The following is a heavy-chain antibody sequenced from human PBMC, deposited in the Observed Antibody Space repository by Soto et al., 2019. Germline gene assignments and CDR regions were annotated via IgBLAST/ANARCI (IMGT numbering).Heavy chain of an antibody. Sequence: ASVKVSCKTSGYAFSSYSINWVRQAPGQGLEWMAWISTTSGNTHYAERVQGRVTVTLDKSARTAFMEMWGLTSDDTAVYFCARDNGYYDFWGQGTLVTVSS. CDR2: ISTTSGNT. J-gene: IGHJ4*02. CDR1: GYAFSSYS. CDR3: ARDNGYYDF. D-gene: IGHD2-8*01. V-gene: IGHV1-18*01.